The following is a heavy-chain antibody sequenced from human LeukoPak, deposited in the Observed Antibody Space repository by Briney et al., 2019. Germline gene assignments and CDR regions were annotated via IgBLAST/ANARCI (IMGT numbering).Heavy chain of an antibody. J-gene: IGHJ4*02. CDR2: MNPNSGNT. Sequence: GASVKVSCKASGYTFTSYDINWVRQATGQGLEWMGRMNPNSGNTGYAQKFQGRVTMTRNTSISTAYMELSSLRSEDTAVYYCARSYRYSTPISDFDYWGQGTLVTVSS. V-gene: IGHV1-8*01. CDR1: GYTFTSYD. CDR3: ARSYRYSTPISDFDY. D-gene: IGHD6-13*01.